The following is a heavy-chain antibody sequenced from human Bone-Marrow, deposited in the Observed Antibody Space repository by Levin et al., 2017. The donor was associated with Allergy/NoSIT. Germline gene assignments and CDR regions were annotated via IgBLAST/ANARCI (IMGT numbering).Heavy chain of an antibody. J-gene: IGHJ5*02. CDR3: ARGSLPAAAFTWFGP. Sequence: KISCKVSGGTFNSHAINWVRQAPGQGLEWMGGIIPVLGITNYADNFRGRLTITADDFTSTAYMELDSLNSGDTAIYFCARGSLPAAAFTWFGPWGQGTLVTVSS. CDR1: GGTFNSHA. D-gene: IGHD6-25*01. CDR2: IIPVLGIT. V-gene: IGHV1-69*10.